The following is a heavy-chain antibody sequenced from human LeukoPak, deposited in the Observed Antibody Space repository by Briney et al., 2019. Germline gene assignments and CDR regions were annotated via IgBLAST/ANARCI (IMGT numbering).Heavy chain of an antibody. Sequence: SETLSLTCAVYGGSFSGYYRSWVRQPPRKGLVWICEINHSGSTNYNPSLKSPVTISVDTSKNQFSLKLSSVTAADTAVYYCARGRGDYPHWGQGTLVTVSS. J-gene: IGHJ4*02. CDR2: INHSGST. D-gene: IGHD4-17*01. V-gene: IGHV4-34*01. CDR1: GGSFSGYY. CDR3: ARGRGDYPH.